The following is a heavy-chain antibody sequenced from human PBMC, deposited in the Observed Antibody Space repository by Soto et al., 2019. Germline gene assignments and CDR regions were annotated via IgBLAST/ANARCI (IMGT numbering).Heavy chain of an antibody. CDR1: GITVSGNY. CDR3: ASSGRKHYFDY. V-gene: IGHV3-66*01. D-gene: IGHD6-19*01. CDR2: IYSGSST. J-gene: IGHJ4*02. Sequence: EVQLVESGGGLVQPGGSLRLSCAGSGITVSGNYMSWVRQAPGRGLEWVSVIYSGSSTYYADSVKGRFTISRNNSMTTLYLQMNSLRAEDTAVYYCASSGRKHYFDYCGQGTLVTVSS.